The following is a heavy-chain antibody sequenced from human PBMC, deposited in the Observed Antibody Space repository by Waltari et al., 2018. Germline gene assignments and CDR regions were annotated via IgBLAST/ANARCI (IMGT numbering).Heavy chain of an antibody. V-gene: IGHV4-34*01. CDR1: GGSFSGYY. CDR2: INHSGST. J-gene: IGHJ4*02. Sequence: QVQLQQWGAGLLKPSETLSLTCAVYGGSFSGYYWSWIRQPPGKGLEWIGEINHSGSTNYNPSLKSRVTISVDTSKNQFSLKLSSVTAADTAVYYCARGRGSGSAVPPFDYWGQGTLVTVSS. CDR3: ARGRGSGSAVPPFDY. D-gene: IGHD3-10*01.